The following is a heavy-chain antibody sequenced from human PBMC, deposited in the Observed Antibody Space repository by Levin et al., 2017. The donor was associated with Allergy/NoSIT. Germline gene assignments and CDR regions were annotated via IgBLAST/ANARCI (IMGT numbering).Heavy chain of an antibody. V-gene: IGHV3-30*18. CDR3: AKEIGRSYNWFDP. J-gene: IGHJ5*02. D-gene: IGHD1-26*01. Sequence: PGGSLRLSCAASGFTFSSYGMHWVRQAPGKGLEWVAVISYDGSNKFYADSVRGRFTISRDNSKNTLYLQMNSLRAEDTAVYYCAKEIGRSYNWFDPWGQGTLVTVSS. CDR1: GFTFSSYG. CDR2: ISYDGSNK.